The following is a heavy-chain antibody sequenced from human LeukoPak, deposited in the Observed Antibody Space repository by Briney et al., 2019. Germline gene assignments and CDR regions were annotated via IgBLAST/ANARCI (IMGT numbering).Heavy chain of an antibody. CDR3: AKDPNGDYLGAFEF. CDR1: GFAFGNYG. J-gene: IGHJ3*01. CDR2: ITGSGGTT. Sequence: GGSLRLTCTGSGFAFGNYGMTWVRQPPGKGREWGSAITGSGGTTRYTDSVTGRFTISRDNSGNTLFLQMNSLRGEDTAVYYCAKDPNGDYLGAFEFWGPGTLVTVSS. V-gene: IGHV3-23*01. D-gene: IGHD4-17*01.